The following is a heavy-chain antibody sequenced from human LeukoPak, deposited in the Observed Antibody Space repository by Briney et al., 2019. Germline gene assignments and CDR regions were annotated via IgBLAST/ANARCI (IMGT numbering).Heavy chain of an antibody. J-gene: IGHJ4*02. V-gene: IGHV4-59*01. CDR2: ITYSGST. D-gene: IGHD4-17*01. CDR3: ARGQGTVTTH. CDR1: GGSISNYF. Sequence: KPSETLSLTCTVSGGSISNYFWSWIRQPPGKGLEWIGYITYSGSTDHNPSLKSRVTISVDASKNQFSLKLISVTAADTAVYYCARGQGTVTTHWGQGTLVTVSS.